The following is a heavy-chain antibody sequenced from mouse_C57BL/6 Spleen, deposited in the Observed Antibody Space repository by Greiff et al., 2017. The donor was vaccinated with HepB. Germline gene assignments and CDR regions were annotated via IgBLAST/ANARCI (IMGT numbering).Heavy chain of an antibody. CDR1: GFNIKDYY. D-gene: IGHD3-2*02. Sequence: EVKLQESGAELVKPGASVKLSCTASGFNIKDYYMHWVKQRTEQGLEWIGRIDPEDGETKYAPKFQGKATITADTSSNTAYLQLSSLTSEDTAVYYCASGAQVFAYWGQGTLVTVSA. J-gene: IGHJ3*01. CDR2: IDPEDGET. V-gene: IGHV14-2*01. CDR3: ASGAQVFAY.